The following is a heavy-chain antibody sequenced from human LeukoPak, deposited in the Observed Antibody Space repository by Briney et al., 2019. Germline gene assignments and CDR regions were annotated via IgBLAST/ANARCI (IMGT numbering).Heavy chain of an antibody. V-gene: IGHV4-39*01. D-gene: IGHD4-17*01. CDR1: GGSISGSSYY. CDR3: ARLRGAMTPVTSDFDY. Sequence: SETLFLTCTVSGGSISGSSYYWAWIRQPPGKGLEWVGSGFYSGSAYYNPSLKSRLTISVDTSKNQFSLDLRSVTAADTAVYYCARLRGAMTPVTSDFDYWGQRILVTVSS. CDR2: GFYSGSA. J-gene: IGHJ4*02.